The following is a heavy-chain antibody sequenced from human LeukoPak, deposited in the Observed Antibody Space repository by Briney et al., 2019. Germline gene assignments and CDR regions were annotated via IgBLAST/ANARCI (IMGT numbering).Heavy chain of an antibody. CDR3: ARLSHDTTSA. V-gene: IGHV1-2*02. CDR1: GYTFTRYG. Sequence: ASVKVSCKTSGYTFTRYGMHWVRQAPGQGLEWMGWINPTTGSTNYAQHFQGRVSVTLDTSVSTAYMELSRLTFDDTALYYCARLSHDTTSAWGQGTPVTVSS. CDR2: INPTTGST. D-gene: IGHD1-26*01. J-gene: IGHJ4*02.